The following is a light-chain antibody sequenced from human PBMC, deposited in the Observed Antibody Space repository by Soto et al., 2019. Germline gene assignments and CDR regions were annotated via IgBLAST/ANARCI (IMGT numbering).Light chain of an antibody. J-gene: IGKJ4*01. Sequence: ESGLTQSPGSLSLSPGERATLSCRASQSVSSNYLAWYQQKPGQAPRLLIYDASNRATGIPARFSGSGSGTDFTLTISSLEPEDFAVYYCQQRSNWPTFGGGTKVDI. CDR3: QQRSNWPT. CDR1: QSVSSNY. V-gene: IGKV3D-20*02. CDR2: DAS.